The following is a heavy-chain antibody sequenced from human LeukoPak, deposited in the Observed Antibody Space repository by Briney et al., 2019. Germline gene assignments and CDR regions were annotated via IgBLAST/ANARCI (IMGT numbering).Heavy chain of an antibody. D-gene: IGHD1-26*01. J-gene: IGHJ4*02. V-gene: IGHV3-48*03. Sequence: GGSLRLSCAASGFTFSSYEMNWVRQAPGKGLEWVSYISSSGSTIYYADSVKGRFTISRDNAKSSLYLQMNNLRAEDTGVYYCARDLSSGSYFPSLSYSGQGTLVTVSS. CDR2: ISSSGSTI. CDR1: GFTFSSYE. CDR3: ARDLSSGSYFPSLSY.